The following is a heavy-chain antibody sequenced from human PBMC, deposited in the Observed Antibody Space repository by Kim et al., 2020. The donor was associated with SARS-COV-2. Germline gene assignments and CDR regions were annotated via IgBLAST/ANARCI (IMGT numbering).Heavy chain of an antibody. D-gene: IGHD3-10*01. CDR3: ARSIRYGSGSYQDY. V-gene: IGHV1-46*01. Sequence: AQKFQGRVTMTRDTSTSTVYMELSSLRSEDTAVYYCARSIRYGSGSYQDYWGQGTLVTVSS. J-gene: IGHJ4*02.